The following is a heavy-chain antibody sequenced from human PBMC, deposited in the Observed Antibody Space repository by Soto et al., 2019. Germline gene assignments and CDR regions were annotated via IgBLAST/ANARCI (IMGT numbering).Heavy chain of an antibody. CDR1: GGSISSYY. CDR3: ARAYGGYAGDY. V-gene: IGHV4-59*01. J-gene: IGHJ4*02. CDR2: IYYSGST. Sequence: QVQLQESGPGLVKPSETLSLTCTVSGGSISSYYWSWIRQPPGKGLEWIGYIYYSGSTNYNPSLKSRVTISVDTSKNQFSLKPSSVTAADTAVYYCARAYGGYAGDYWGQGTLVTVSS. D-gene: IGHD5-12*01.